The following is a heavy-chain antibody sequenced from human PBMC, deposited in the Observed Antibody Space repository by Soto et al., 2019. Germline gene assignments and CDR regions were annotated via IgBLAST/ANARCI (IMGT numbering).Heavy chain of an antibody. Sequence: QITLKESGPTLVKPTQTLTLTCTFSGFSLSSTAVGVNWIRQPPGKALEWLALIYWNDDKQYSPSLKSRLTITKATSKTPVVLTMTNMDAVDTATYYCAHGSGWLSDYWGQGTLVTVSS. CDR3: AHGSGWLSDY. V-gene: IGHV2-5*01. D-gene: IGHD6-19*01. J-gene: IGHJ4*02. CDR1: GFSLSSTAVG. CDR2: IYWNDDK.